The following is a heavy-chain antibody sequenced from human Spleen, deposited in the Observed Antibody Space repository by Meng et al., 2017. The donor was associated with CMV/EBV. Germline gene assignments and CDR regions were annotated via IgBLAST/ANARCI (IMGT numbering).Heavy chain of an antibody. V-gene: IGHV3-48*03. CDR2: ISSRGTRI. Sequence: GESLKISCAASGFIFSSYEMHWVRQTPGQGLEWISYISSRGTRIQYADSVKGRFTISRDNAKNSLYLQMNSLRAEDTAVYYCARVGQWLVRPSDYWGQGTLVTVSS. CDR1: GFIFSSYE. D-gene: IGHD6-19*01. J-gene: IGHJ4*02. CDR3: ARVGQWLVRPSDY.